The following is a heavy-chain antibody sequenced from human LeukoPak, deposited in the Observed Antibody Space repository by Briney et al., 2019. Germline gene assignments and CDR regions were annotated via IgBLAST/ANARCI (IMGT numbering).Heavy chain of an antibody. CDR2: ISAYNGDT. V-gene: IGHV1-18*01. Sequence: ASVKVSCKASGYTFSRYGFNWVRQAPGQGLEWMGWISAYNGDTNYAQKLQGRVTLTTDTSTSTVFMEVRSLGSDDTAVYYCARDSNTYGFDHWGQGTLVTVSS. CDR1: GYTFSRYG. J-gene: IGHJ5*02. D-gene: IGHD5-18*01. CDR3: ARDSNTYGFDH.